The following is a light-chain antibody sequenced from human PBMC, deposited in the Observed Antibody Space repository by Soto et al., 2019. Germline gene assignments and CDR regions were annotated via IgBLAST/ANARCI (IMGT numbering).Light chain of an antibody. CDR1: QSVGSD. Sequence: EIVLTQSPATLSLSPGERGTLSCRASQSVGSDLAWYQQKPGQAPRLLIYDTSNRATGIPARFSGSGSGTDLTLTISSLEPEDFAVYYCQQRGNWPPYTFGQGTKLEIE. J-gene: IGKJ2*01. CDR3: QQRGNWPPYT. CDR2: DTS. V-gene: IGKV3-11*01.